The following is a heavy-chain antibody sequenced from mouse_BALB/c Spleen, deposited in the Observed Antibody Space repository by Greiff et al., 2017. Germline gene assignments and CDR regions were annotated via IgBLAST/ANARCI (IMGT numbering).Heavy chain of an antibody. Sequence: EVQVVESGGGLVKPGGSLKLSCAASGFTFSSYAMSWVRQTPEKRLEWVASISSGGSTYYPDSVKGRFTISRDNARNILYLQMSSLRSEDTAMYYCARGDMYGSSYYWYFDVWGAGTTVTVSS. CDR3: ARGDMYGSSYYWYFDV. CDR2: ISSGGST. J-gene: IGHJ1*01. D-gene: IGHD1-1*01. CDR1: GFTFSSYA. V-gene: IGHV5-6-5*01.